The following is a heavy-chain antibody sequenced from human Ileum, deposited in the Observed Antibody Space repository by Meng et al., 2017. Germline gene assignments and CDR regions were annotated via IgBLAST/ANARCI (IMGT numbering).Heavy chain of an antibody. J-gene: IGHJ4*02. V-gene: IGHV3-7*01. CDR2: IKQDGSEK. CDR3: ARDLTGDYGGNF. CDR1: GFTFSSYW. Sequence: SCAASGFTFSSYWMSWVRQAPGKGLEWVAHIKQDGSEKYYADSVKGRFTISRDNGKNSLYLQMNSLRAEDTAVYYCARDLTGDYGGNFWGQGTLVTVSS. D-gene: IGHD4-23*01.